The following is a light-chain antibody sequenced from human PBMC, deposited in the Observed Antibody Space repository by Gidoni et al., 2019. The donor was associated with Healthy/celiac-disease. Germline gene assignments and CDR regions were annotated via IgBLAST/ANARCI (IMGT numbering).Light chain of an antibody. J-gene: IGKJ4*01. CDR2: DAS. Sequence: EIVLTQSPATLSLSPGERATLSCRASQSVSSYLAWSQQKPGQAPRLLIYDASNRATGIPARFSGSGSGTDFTLTISSLEPEDFAVYYCQQRSNWPPALTFXGXTKVEIK. V-gene: IGKV3-11*01. CDR3: QQRSNWPPALT. CDR1: QSVSSY.